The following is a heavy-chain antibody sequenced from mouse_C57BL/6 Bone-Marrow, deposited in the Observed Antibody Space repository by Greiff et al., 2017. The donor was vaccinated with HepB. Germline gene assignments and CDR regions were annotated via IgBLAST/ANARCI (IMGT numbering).Heavy chain of an antibody. V-gene: IGHV1-81*01. J-gene: IGHJ2*01. CDR1: GYTFTSYG. CDR2: IYPRSGNT. CDR3: AREGYYYGSSLGY. Sequence: QVQLQQSGAELARPGASVKLSCKASGYTFTSYGISWVKQRTGQGLEWIGEIYPRSGNTYYNEKFKGKATLTADKSYSTAYMELRSLTSEDSAVYFCAREGYYYGSSLGYWGQGTTLTVSS. D-gene: IGHD1-1*01.